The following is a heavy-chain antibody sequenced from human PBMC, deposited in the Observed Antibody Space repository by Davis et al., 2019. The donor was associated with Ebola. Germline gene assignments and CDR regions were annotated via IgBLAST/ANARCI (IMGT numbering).Heavy chain of an antibody. Sequence: ASVKVSCKTSGYTFTNYYIHWVRQAPGQGLEWMGIINPSGGSTTYAQKFQGRVTMTTDTSTSTVYMELSSLTSEDTAVYYCARPAAAYNYYFDYWGQGTLVIVSS. CDR2: INPSGGST. CDR3: ARPAAAYNYYFDY. V-gene: IGHV1-46*01. D-gene: IGHD6-13*01. J-gene: IGHJ4*02. CDR1: GYTFTNYY.